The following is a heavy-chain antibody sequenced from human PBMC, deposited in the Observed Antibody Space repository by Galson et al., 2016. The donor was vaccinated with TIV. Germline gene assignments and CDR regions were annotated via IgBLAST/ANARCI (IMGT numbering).Heavy chain of an antibody. CDR3: ARGFNYGFDFYYGMDV. CDR2: INPYSADT. V-gene: IGHV1-2*02. J-gene: IGHJ6*02. CDR1: GYPFSAYY. Sequence: SVKVSCKASGYPFSAYYIHWVRQAPGQGLEWMGWINPYSADTNYAQSFQGRVSMTSDKSINTAYMELSRLRPDDTAIFFCARGFNYGFDFYYGMDVWGQGTTVTVSS. D-gene: IGHD5-18*01.